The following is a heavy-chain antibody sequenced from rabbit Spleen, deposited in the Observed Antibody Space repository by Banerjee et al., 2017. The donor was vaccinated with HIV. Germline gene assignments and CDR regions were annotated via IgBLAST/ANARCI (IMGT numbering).Heavy chain of an antibody. D-gene: IGHD1-1*01. CDR1: GFSFSNKAV. CDR2: INAVTGKA. J-gene: IGHJ6*01. Sequence: QEQLVESGGGLVKPEGSLKLSCTASGFSFSNKAVMCWVRQAPGKGLEWIACINAVTGKAVYASWAKGRYTISKTSSTTVTLQATSLTVADTATYFCARDSSSSFSSYGMDLWGPGDPRHRL. V-gene: IGHV1S45*01. CDR3: ARDSSSSFSSYGMDL.